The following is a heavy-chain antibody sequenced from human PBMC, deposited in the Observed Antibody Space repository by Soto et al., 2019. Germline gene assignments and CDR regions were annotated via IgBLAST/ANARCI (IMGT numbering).Heavy chain of an antibody. Sequence: PSETLSLTCTVSGGSMSSYYWSWIRQPPGKGLEWIGYVYYSGSTNYNPSLKSRVTISVDTSKNQFSLKLSSVTAADTAVYYCARHPTVTTGRWLDPWGQGTLVTVSS. CDR2: VYYSGST. CDR3: ARHPTVTTGRWLDP. V-gene: IGHV4-59*01. D-gene: IGHD4-17*01. J-gene: IGHJ5*02. CDR1: GGSMSSYY.